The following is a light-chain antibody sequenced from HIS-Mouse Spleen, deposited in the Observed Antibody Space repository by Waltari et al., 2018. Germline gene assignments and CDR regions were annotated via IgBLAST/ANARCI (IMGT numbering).Light chain of an antibody. CDR3: QQFNSYPVT. CDR2: DGS. V-gene: IGKV1-13*02. J-gene: IGKJ5*01. Sequence: AIQLTQSPSSLSASVGDRVTITCRANQGISSALAWYQQKPGQAPKLLIYDGSSLESGVPSRFSGSGSGTDFTLTISSLQPEDFATYYCQQFNSYPVTFGQGTRLEIK. CDR1: QGISSA.